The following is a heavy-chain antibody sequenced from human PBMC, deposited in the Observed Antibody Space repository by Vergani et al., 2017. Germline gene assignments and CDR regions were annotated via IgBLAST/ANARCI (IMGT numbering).Heavy chain of an antibody. CDR2: ISWNSGSI. J-gene: IGHJ4*02. Sequence: EVQLVESGGGLVQPGRSLRLSCAASGFTFDDYAMHWVRQAPGKGLEWVSGISWNSGSIGYADSVKGRFTISRDNAKHSLYLQMNSLRAEDTALYYCAKVTSPFGGGIVPNCLDYWGQGTLVTVSS. V-gene: IGHV3-9*01. CDR3: AKVTSPFGGGIVPNCLDY. D-gene: IGHD3-16*02. CDR1: GFTFDDYA.